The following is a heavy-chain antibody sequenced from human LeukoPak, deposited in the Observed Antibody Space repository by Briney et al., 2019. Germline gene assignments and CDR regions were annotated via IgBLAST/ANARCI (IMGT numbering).Heavy chain of an antibody. D-gene: IGHD2-2*01. V-gene: IGHV4-38-2*01. CDR1: GYSISSGYY. J-gene: IGHJ5*02. Sequence: VKPSETLSLTCAVSGYSISSGYYWGWIRLPPGKGLEWIGSIYHSGSTYYNPSLKSRVTISVDTSKNQFSLKLSSVTAADTAVYYCARALMTGSSTSWPYNWFDPWGQGTLVTVSS. CDR3: ARALMTGSSTSWPYNWFDP. CDR2: IYHSGST.